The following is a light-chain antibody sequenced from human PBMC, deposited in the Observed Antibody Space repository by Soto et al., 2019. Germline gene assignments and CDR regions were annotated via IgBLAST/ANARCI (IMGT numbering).Light chain of an antibody. J-gene: IGLJ2*01. CDR2: SNS. CDR3: QSYDSSLSAVV. Sequence: QSVLTQPPSVSGAPGQRVTISCTVSSSNIGAHYDVHWYQQLPGTAPKLLIYSNSIRPSGVPVRFSGSQSGTSASLAITGLQAEDEADYYCQSYDSSLSAVVFGGGTKLTVL. V-gene: IGLV1-40*01. CDR1: SSNIGAHYD.